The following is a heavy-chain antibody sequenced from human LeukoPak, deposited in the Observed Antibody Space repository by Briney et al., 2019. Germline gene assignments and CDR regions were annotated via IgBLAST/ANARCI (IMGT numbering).Heavy chain of an antibody. CDR2: INSGGTTT. CDR3: GRETYTYDTSGPDH. V-gene: IGHV3-74*01. J-gene: IGHJ4*02. CDR1: GFTFSSYW. Sequence: SGGSLRLSCAASGFTFSSYWMHWVRQVPGKGLVWVSRINSGGTTTNYADSVKGRFTISRDNAKNTLYLQMNSLRAEDTAVYYCGRETYTYDTSGPDHWGQGTLVTVSS. D-gene: IGHD3-22*01.